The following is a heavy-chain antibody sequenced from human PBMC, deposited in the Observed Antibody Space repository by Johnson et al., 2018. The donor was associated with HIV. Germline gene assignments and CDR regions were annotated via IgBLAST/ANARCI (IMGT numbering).Heavy chain of an antibody. Sequence: QMQLVESGGGVVQPGRSLRLSCAASGFTFSSYAMHWVRQAPGKGLEWVAVISYDGSNKYYADSVRGRFTISRDNSKNTLYLQMNSLRAEDTAVYYCARERGLGHAFDIWGQGTMVTVSS. D-gene: IGHD7-27*01. CDR3: ARERGLGHAFDI. V-gene: IGHV3-30*04. J-gene: IGHJ3*02. CDR1: GFTFSSYA. CDR2: ISYDGSNK.